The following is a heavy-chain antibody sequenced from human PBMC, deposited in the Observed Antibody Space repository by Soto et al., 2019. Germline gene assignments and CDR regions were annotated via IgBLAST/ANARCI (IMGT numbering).Heavy chain of an antibody. Sequence: TSETLSLTCTVSGGSISSGGYYWSWIRQHPGKGLEWIGYIYYSGSTYYNPSLKSRVTISVDRSKNQFSLKLSSVTAADTAVYYCARRGDNWFAPWAQGTLVTVSS. V-gene: IGHV4-31*03. D-gene: IGHD3-10*01. J-gene: IGHJ5*02. CDR1: GGSISSGGYY. CDR2: IYYSGST. CDR3: ARRGDNWFAP.